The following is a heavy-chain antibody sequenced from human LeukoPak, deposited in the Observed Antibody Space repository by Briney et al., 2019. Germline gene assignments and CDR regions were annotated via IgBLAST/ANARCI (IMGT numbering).Heavy chain of an antibody. V-gene: IGHV3-7*03. J-gene: IGHJ4*02. Sequence: GGSLRLSCAASGFTLSSYWMSWVRQAPGKGLEWVANIKQDGSEKYYVDSVKGRFTISRDNAKSSLYLQMNSLRAEDMAVYHCARDLVNAWGQGTLVTVSS. CDR2: IKQDGSEK. CDR1: GFTLSSYW. CDR3: ARDLVNA. D-gene: IGHD2/OR15-2a*01.